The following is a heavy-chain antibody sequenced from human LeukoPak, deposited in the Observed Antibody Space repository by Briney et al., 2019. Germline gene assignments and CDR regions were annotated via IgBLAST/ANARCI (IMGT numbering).Heavy chain of an antibody. CDR1: GGTFSSYA. D-gene: IGHD6-13*01. CDR2: IIPIFGTA. J-gene: IGHJ5*02. CDR3: ARDHVNSSSWYEVGFDP. Sequence: SVKVSCKAPGGTFSSYAISWVRQAPGQGLEWMGGIIPIFGTANYAQKFQGRVTITADESTSTAYMELSSLRSEDTAVYYCARDHVNSSSWYEVGFDPWGQGTLVTVSS. V-gene: IGHV1-69*01.